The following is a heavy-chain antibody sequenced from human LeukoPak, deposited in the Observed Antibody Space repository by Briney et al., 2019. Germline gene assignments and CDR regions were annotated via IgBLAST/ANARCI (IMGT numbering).Heavy chain of an antibody. CDR3: ARTGDDGDYYFDY. CDR1: GASISSYD. J-gene: IGHJ4*02. D-gene: IGHD4-17*01. CDR2: IYSSGET. V-gene: IGHV4-4*07. Sequence: SETLSLTCIVSGASISSYDWSWIRQPAGKGLEWIGHIYSSGETNYNPSLKSRVTMSLDTSNNQFSLKLTSVTAADTAVYYCARTGDDGDYYFDYWGQGTLVTVSS.